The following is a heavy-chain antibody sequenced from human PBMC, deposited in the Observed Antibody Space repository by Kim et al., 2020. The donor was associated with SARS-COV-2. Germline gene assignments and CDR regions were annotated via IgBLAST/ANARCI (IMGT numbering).Heavy chain of an antibody. CDR2: ISSSSSYI. V-gene: IGHV3-21*01. CDR1: GFTFSSYS. CDR3: AKEGGATLGFDY. Sequence: GGSLRLSCAASGFTFSSYSMNWVRQAPGKGLEWVSSISSSSSYIYYADSVKGRFTISRDNAKNSLYLQMNSLRAEDTAVYYCAKEGGATLGFDYWGQGTLVTVSS. J-gene: IGHJ4*02. D-gene: IGHD1-26*01.